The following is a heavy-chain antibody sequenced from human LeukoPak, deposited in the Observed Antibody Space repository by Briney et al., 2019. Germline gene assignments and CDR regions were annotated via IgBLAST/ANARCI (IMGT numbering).Heavy chain of an antibody. CDR2: INHSGST. CDR1: GGSFSGYY. Sequence: SETLSLTCAVYGGSFSGYYWSWIRQPPGKGLEWIGEINHSGSTNYNPSLKSRVTISVDTSKNQFSLKLSSVTAADTAVYYCARILTGYSQYFDYWGQGTLVTVSS. CDR3: ARILTGYSQYFDY. D-gene: IGHD3-9*01. J-gene: IGHJ4*02. V-gene: IGHV4-34*01.